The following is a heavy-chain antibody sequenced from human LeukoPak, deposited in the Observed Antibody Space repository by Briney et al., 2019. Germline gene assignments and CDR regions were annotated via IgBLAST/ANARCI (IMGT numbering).Heavy chain of an antibody. CDR2: IHPRRGDT. CDR1: GYSFTAFY. D-gene: IGHD2-2*01. V-gene: IGHV1-2*02. Sequence: ASVKVSCKTSGYSFTAFYIHWVRQAPGQGLEWMGWIHPRRGDTNYAQKFQGRATMTRDTSISTAYMELSRLRSDDTAVYYCARVFGPAAMRAYYYYGMDVWGQGTTVTVSS. CDR3: ARVFGPAAMRAYYYYGMDV. J-gene: IGHJ6*02.